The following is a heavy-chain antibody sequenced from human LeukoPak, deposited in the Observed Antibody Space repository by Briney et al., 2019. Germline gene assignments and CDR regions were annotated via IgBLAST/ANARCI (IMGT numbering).Heavy chain of an antibody. CDR2: ISYDGSNK. Sequence: GGSLRLSCAASGFTFSSYGMHWVRQAPGKGLEWVAVISYDGSNKYYADSVKGRFTISRDNSKNTLYLQMNSLRAEDTAVYYCAKGGITIFGVVSCLGDYWGQGTLVTVSS. J-gene: IGHJ4*02. D-gene: IGHD3-3*01. V-gene: IGHV3-30*18. CDR3: AKGGITIFGVVSCLGDY. CDR1: GFTFSSYG.